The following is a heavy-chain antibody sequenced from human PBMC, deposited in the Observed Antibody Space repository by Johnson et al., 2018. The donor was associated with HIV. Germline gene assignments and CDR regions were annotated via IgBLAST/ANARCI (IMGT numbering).Heavy chain of an antibody. V-gene: IGHV3-23*04. CDR3: AKDYPTSNWAVPDAFDI. Sequence: VQLVESGGGVVQPGRSLRLSCAASGFTFSNYAMHWVRQAPGKGLEWVSAISGSGGSTYYADSVKGRFTISRDNSKNTLYLQMNSLRAEDTAVYYCAKDYPTSNWAVPDAFDIWGQGTMVTVSS. CDR1: GFTFSNYA. J-gene: IGHJ3*02. D-gene: IGHD7-27*01. CDR2: ISGSGGST.